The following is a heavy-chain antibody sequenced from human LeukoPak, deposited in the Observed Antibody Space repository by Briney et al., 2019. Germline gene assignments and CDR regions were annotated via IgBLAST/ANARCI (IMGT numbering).Heavy chain of an antibody. CDR1: GYSFTSYC. D-gene: IGHD3-3*01. CDR2: IYPGDSGP. Sequence: GESLKISCKVSGYSFTSYCVGWVRQMPGKGLEWMGIIYPGDSGPTYSPSFQGQVTISVDKSINTAYLQWSSLQASDTAMYYRGRSGDRAPLQDEFFDVWAKGTMVTVS. J-gene: IGHJ3*01. V-gene: IGHV5-51*01. CDR3: GRSGDRAPLQDEFFDV.